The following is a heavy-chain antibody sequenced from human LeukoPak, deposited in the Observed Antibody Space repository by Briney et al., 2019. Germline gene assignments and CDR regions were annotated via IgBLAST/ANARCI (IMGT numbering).Heavy chain of an antibody. V-gene: IGHV1-3*01. CDR3: ARDLRYGSGLHY. Sequence: ASVKVSCKASGYTFTSYAMHWVRQAPGQRLEWMGWINAGNGNTKYSQKFQGRVTITRDTSASTAYMELSSLRSEDTAVYYCARDLRYGSGLHYWGQGTLVTVSS. D-gene: IGHD6-19*01. CDR2: INAGNGNT. J-gene: IGHJ4*02. CDR1: GYTFTSYA.